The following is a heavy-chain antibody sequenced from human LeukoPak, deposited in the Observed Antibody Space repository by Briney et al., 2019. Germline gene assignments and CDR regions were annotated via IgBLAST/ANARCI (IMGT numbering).Heavy chain of an antibody. CDR1: GFTSSTYS. CDR2: ISSSSSTI. CDR3: ARGSTYYDSSGQVPFDY. Sequence: GGSLRLSCAASGFTSSTYSMNWVRQAPGKGLEWVSYISSSSSTIYYADSVKGRFTISRDNAKNSLYLQMNSLRAEDTAVYYCARGSTYYDSSGQVPFDYWGQGTLVTVSS. D-gene: IGHD3-22*01. J-gene: IGHJ4*02. V-gene: IGHV3-48*01.